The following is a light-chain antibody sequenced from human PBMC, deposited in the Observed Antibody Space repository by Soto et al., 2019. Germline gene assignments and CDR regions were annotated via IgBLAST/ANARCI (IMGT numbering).Light chain of an antibody. J-gene: IGLJ2*01. CDR3: QSYDSSNPVI. V-gene: IGLV6-57*04. CDR1: SGSSASNY. CDR2: EDN. Sequence: NFMLTQPHSVSESPGKTVTISCTRSSGSSASNYVQWYQQRPGSAPTTVIYEDNQRPSGVPDRFSGSIDSSSNSASLTISGLKTEDDADYYCQSYDSSNPVIFGGGTKLTVL.